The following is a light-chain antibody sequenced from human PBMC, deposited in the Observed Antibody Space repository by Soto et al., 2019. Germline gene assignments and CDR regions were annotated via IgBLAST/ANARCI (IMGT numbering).Light chain of an antibody. V-gene: IGKV3-11*01. CDR2: DAS. J-gene: IGKJ5*01. Sequence: EIVLTQSPATLSLSPGERATLSCRASQSVSSYLARYQQKPGQAPRLLIYDASNRATGIPARFSGSGSGTDLTLNISSLEPEDFAVYSCQQRSNWPPITFGQGTRLEIK. CDR1: QSVSSY. CDR3: QQRSNWPPIT.